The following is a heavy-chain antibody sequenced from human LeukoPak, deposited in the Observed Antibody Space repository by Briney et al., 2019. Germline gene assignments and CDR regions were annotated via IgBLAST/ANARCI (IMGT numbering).Heavy chain of an antibody. D-gene: IGHD3-3*01. CDR1: GFTFRNAY. Sequence: PGGSLRLSGATSGFTFRNAYMSWVRQAPGRGLEWVGRIKDQRDGATTEYAAAVQGRFSISRDDITKTLFLQMNSLRTEDTATYFCTTEEFIGYDDAWYFDYWGQGILITVSS. CDR3: TTEEFIGYDDAWYFDY. CDR2: IKDQRDGATT. J-gene: IGHJ4*02. V-gene: IGHV3-15*05.